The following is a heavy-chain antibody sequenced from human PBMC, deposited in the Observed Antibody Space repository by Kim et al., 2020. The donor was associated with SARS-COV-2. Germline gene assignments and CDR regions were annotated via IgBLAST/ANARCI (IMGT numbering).Heavy chain of an antibody. Sequence: SETLSLTCTVSGDSISSTNYYWGWIRQPPGKGLEWIGSIYYSGSTYYNPSLKSRVTISVDTSKNQFSLKLSSVTAADTALYYCARHVKSGSYYDDYWGQRTLVTVSS. CDR2: IYYSGST. V-gene: IGHV4-39*01. CDR1: GDSISSTNYY. J-gene: IGHJ4*02. CDR3: ARHVKSGSYYDDY. D-gene: IGHD1-26*01.